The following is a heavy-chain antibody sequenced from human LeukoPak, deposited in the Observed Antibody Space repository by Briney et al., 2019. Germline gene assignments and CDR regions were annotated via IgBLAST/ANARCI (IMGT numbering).Heavy chain of an antibody. CDR1: GFTFSSYW. Sequence: GGSLRLSCAASGFTFSSYWMSWVRQAPGKGLEWVANIKQDGSEKYYVDSVKGRFTISRDNAKNSLYLQMNNLTAEDTAIYYCASRLYSSSWYPGYWGQGTLVTVSS. J-gene: IGHJ4*02. D-gene: IGHD6-13*01. CDR2: IKQDGSEK. V-gene: IGHV3-7*01. CDR3: ASRLYSSSWYPGY.